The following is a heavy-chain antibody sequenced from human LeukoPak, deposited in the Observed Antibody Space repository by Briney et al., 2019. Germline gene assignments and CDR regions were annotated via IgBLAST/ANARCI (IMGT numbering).Heavy chain of an antibody. CDR2: IESDGSST. Sequence: GGSLRLSCAASGFTFSNSWMHWVRQAPGKGLVWVSRIESDGSSTSYADSVKGRFNISRDNAKNTLYLQLNSLRAEDTAVYYCARGYGGNSDWYFDLWGRGTLVTVSS. J-gene: IGHJ2*01. CDR3: ARGYGGNSDWYFDL. CDR1: GFTFSNSW. D-gene: IGHD4-23*01. V-gene: IGHV3-74*01.